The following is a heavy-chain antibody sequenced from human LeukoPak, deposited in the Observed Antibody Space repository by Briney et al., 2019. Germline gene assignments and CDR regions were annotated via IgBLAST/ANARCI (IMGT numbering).Heavy chain of an antibody. CDR2: ISWNSGSI. CDR3: AKAPGYCSSTSCFHFDY. J-gene: IGHJ4*02. V-gene: IGHV3-9*01. Sequence: PGGSLRLSCAASGFTFDDYAMHWVRHAPGKGLEWVSGISWNSGSIGYADSVKGRFTISRDNAKNSLYLQMNSLRAEDTALYYCAKAPGYCSSTSCFHFDYWGQGTLVTVSS. CDR1: GFTFDDYA. D-gene: IGHD2-2*01.